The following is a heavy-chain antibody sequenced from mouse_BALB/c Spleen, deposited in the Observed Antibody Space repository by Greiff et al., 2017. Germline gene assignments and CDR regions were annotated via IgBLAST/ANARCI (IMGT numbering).Heavy chain of an antibody. D-gene: IGHD2-14*01. CDR2: INPYNDGT. Sequence: VQLQQPGPELVKPGASVKMSCKASGYTFTSYVMHWVKQKPGQGLEWIGYINPYNDGTKYNEKFKGKATLTSDKSSSTAYMELSSLTSEDSAVYYCARAAYRYDSYDYAMDYWGQGTSVTVSS. CDR1: GYTFTSYV. V-gene: IGHV1-14*01. CDR3: ARAAYRYDSYDYAMDY. J-gene: IGHJ4*01.